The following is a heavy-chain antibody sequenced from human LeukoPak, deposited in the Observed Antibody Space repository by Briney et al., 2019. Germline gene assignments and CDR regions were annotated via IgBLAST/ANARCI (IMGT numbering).Heavy chain of an antibody. CDR1: GYTFTSYA. J-gene: IGHJ4*02. CDR2: INTYNGNT. Sequence: ASVKVSCKASGYTFTSYAFSWVRQAPGQGLEWMGWINTYNGNTDYAQKLQGRVTMTTDTSTSTAYMELRSLRSDDTAVYYRARHSSHSHFDYWGQGTLVTVSS. CDR3: ARHSSHSHFDY. D-gene: IGHD3-22*01. V-gene: IGHV1-18*01.